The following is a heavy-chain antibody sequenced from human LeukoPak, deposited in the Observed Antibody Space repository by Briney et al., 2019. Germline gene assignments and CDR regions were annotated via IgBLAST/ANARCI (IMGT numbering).Heavy chain of an antibody. V-gene: IGHV1-69*01. CDR1: GGTFSSYA. CDR3: AMHPGYSYGTLDY. D-gene: IGHD5-18*01. CDR2: IIPIFGTA. Sequence: ASVKVSRKASGGTFSSYAISWVRQAPGQGLEWMGGIIPIFGTANYAQKFQGRVTITADESTSTAYMELSSLRSEDTAVYYCAMHPGYSYGTLDYWGQGTLVTVSS. J-gene: IGHJ4*02.